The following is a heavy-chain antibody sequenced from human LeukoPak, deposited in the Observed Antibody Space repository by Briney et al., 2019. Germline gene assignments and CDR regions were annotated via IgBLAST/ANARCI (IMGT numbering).Heavy chain of an antibody. CDR2: ISGSGGST. Sequence: GASLRLSCAASGFTFSSYAMSWVRQAPGKGLEWVSAISGSGGSTYYADSVKGRFTISRDNSKNTLYLQMNSLSAEDTAVYYCAKSARITIFGVVIIDYWGQGTLVTVSS. V-gene: IGHV3-23*01. D-gene: IGHD3-3*01. CDR1: GFTFSSYA. CDR3: AKSARITIFGVVIIDY. J-gene: IGHJ4*02.